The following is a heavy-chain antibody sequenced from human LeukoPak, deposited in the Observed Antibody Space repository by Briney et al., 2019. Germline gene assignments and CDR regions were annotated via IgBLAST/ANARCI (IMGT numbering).Heavy chain of an antibody. Sequence: ASVEVSCKASGYTFTSYDINWVRQATGQGLEWMGWMNPNSGNTGYAQKFQGRVTITRNTSISTAYMELSSLRSEDTAVYYCARASPPYLDFDYWGQGTLVTVSS. V-gene: IGHV1-8*03. CDR3: ARASPPYLDFDY. D-gene: IGHD2-8*01. CDR2: MNPNSGNT. J-gene: IGHJ4*02. CDR1: GYTFTSYD.